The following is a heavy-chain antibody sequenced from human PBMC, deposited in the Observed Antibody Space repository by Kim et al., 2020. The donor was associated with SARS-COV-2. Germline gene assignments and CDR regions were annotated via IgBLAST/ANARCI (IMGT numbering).Heavy chain of an antibody. CDR1: GFTFSDYA. CDR3: TNRGIRGGKKQYYFDS. D-gene: IGHD2-15*01. V-gene: IGHV3-23*01. CDR2: ISATGGVT. Sequence: GGSLRLSCAASGFTFSDYAMSWVRQAPGMGLEWVSTISATGGVTYYADSVKGRFTISRDNSKNTLYVQLNSLRAEDTAVYYCTNRGIRGGKKQYYFDSWGQGSLVTVSS. J-gene: IGHJ4*02.